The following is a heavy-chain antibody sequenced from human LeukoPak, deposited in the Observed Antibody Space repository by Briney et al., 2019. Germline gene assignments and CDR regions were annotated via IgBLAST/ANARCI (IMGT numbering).Heavy chain of an antibody. Sequence: PGGSLRLSCAASGFNFSAYAMHWVRQAPGKGLEWVAVISYDGNIKNYADSVKGRFTISRDNSKNTLYLQMNSLRAEDTAVYYCARDIAGGAYDIWGQGTMVTVSS. V-gene: IGHV3-30-3*01. CDR2: ISYDGNIK. D-gene: IGHD2-15*01. J-gene: IGHJ3*02. CDR1: GFNFSAYA. CDR3: ARDIAGGAYDI.